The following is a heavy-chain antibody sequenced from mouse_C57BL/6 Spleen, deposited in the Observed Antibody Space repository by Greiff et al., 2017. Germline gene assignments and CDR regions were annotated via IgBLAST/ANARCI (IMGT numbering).Heavy chain of an antibody. CDR2: IDPSDSYT. D-gene: IGHD1-1*01. J-gene: IGHJ1*03. CDR3: ARRIFITTVVAPYWYFDV. V-gene: IGHV1-69*01. Sequence: VQLQQPGAELVMPGASVKLSCKASGYTFTSYWMHWVKQRPGQGLEWIGEIDPSDSYTNYNQKFKGKSTLTVDKSSSTAYMQLSSLTSEDSAVYYCARRIFITTVVAPYWYFDVWGTGTTVTVSS. CDR1: GYTFTSYW.